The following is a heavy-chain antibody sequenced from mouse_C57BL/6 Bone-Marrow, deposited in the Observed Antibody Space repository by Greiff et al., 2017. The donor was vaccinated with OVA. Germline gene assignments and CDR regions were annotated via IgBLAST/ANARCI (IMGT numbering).Heavy chain of an antibody. CDR1: GFTFSSYA. CDR2: ISDGGSYT. D-gene: IGHD1-1*02. J-gene: IGHJ3*01. CDR3: AREGDYGAY. Sequence: EVKVVESGGGLVKPGGSLKLSCAASGFTFSSYAMSWVRQTPEKRLEWVATISDGGSYTYYPDNVKGRFTISRDNAKNNLYLQMSHLKSEDTAMYYCAREGDYGAYWGQGTLVTVSA. V-gene: IGHV5-4*01.